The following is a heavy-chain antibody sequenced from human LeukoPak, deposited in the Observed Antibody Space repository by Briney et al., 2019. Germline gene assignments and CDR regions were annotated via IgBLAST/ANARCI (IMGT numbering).Heavy chain of an antibody. CDR2: ITATGGST. CDR1: GFTLSSYV. V-gene: IGHV3-23*01. J-gene: IGHJ5*02. D-gene: IGHD4-17*01. Sequence: PGGSLRLSCAASGFTLSSYVMSWVRQAPGEGLEWVSTITATGGSTYYADSVKGRFTISRDNSKNTLYLQMNSLRADDTAVYYCAKHSRGDNVLSWFDPWGQGTLVTVSS. CDR3: AKHSRGDNVLSWFDP.